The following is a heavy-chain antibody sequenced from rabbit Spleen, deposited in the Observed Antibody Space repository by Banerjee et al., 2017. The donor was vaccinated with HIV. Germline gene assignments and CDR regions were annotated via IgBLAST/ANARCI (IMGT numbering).Heavy chain of an antibody. Sequence: QLVESGGGLVQPGGSLTLSCKASGFDFNNYYMTWVRQAPGKGLEWIGYIEPIFGNTYYASWVNGRFTISSHNAQNTLYLQLSSLTVADTATYFCARDLTGVIGWNFGWWGQGTLVTVS. CDR3: ARDLTGVIGWNFGW. D-gene: IGHD4-1*01. CDR1: GFDFNNYY. V-gene: IGHV1S7*01. J-gene: IGHJ3*01. CDR2: IEPIFGNT.